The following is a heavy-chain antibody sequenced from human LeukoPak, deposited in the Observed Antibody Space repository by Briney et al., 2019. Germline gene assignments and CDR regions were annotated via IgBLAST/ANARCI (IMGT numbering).Heavy chain of an antibody. CDR2: IRYDGSNK. J-gene: IGHJ4*02. Sequence: PGGSLRLSCAASGFTFSSYGMHWVRQAPGKGLEWVAFIRYDGSNKYYADSVKGRFTISRDNSKNTLYLQMNSLRAEDTAVYYCARGATVTTKIDYWGQGTLVTVSS. CDR3: ARGATVTTKIDY. D-gene: IGHD4-17*01. CDR1: GFTFSSYG. V-gene: IGHV3-30*02.